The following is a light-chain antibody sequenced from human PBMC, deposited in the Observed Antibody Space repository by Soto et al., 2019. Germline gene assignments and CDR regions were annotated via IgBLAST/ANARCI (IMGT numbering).Light chain of an antibody. Sequence: DKEKSLYPYGISTTVGDRVAMTCWASQTISSWLAWYQQKPGKAPKLLIYKASSLQIGVPARFSGSGSGTVITLTISGLQPEDCATCCSQLPIYYPPTSGGGTKVDIK. CDR2: KAS. CDR3: QLPIYYPPT. J-gene: IGKJ4*01. CDR1: QTISSW. V-gene: IGKV1-5*03.